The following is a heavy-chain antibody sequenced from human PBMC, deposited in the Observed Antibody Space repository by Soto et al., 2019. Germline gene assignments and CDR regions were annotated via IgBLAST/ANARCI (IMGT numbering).Heavy chain of an antibody. V-gene: IGHV3-33*01. CDR3: ARERPYSSSFDY. Sequence: QVQLVESGGGVVQPGRSLRLSCAASGFTFSSYGMHWVRQAPGKGLEWVAVIWYDGSNKYYADSVKGRFTISRDNSKNTLYLKMNSLRAEDTAVYYCARERPYSSSFDYWGQGTLVTVSS. CDR1: GFTFSSYG. D-gene: IGHD6-13*01. CDR2: IWYDGSNK. J-gene: IGHJ4*02.